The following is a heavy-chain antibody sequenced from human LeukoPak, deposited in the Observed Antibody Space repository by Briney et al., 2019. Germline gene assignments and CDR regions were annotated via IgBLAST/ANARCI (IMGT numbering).Heavy chain of an antibody. CDR1: GFSFSSNW. D-gene: IGHD1-1*01. J-gene: IGHJ5*02. CDR2: IKRDGSQK. CDR3: ARLGLEVGGPNWFDP. V-gene: IGHV3-7*01. Sequence: GGSLRLSCAAPGFSFSSNWMGRVRQAPGKGLEWVAHIKRDGSQKYYLDSVKGRFTISRDNAKNSLYLQMNSLRVEDTAVYYCARLGLEVGGPNWFDPWGQGTLVTVSS.